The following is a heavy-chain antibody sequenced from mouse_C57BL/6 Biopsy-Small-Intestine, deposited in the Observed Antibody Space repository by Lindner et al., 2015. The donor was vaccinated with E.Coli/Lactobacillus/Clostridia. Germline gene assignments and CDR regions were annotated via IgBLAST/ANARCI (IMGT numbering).Heavy chain of an antibody. CDR3: ASFGYDFDY. V-gene: IGHV1-22*01. CDR1: GYTFTDYN. J-gene: IGHJ2*01. CDR2: INPSNGGT. Sequence: VQLQESGPELVKPGASVKMSCKASGYTFTDYNMHWVKQSNGKSLEWIGYINPSNGGTTYNQKFKGKATLTVNKSSTTAYMELRSLTSEDSAVYYCASFGYDFDYWGQGTTLTVSS.